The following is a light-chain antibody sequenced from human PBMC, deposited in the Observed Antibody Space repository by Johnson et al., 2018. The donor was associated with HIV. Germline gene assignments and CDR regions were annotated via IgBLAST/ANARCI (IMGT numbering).Light chain of an antibody. CDR1: SSNIGKNY. CDR2: DND. V-gene: IGLV1-51*01. Sequence: HSVLTQPPSVSAAPRQKVTISCSGSSSNIGKNYVSWYRHLPGTAPKLLIYDNDKRPSGIPDRFSASKSGSSATLGITGLQTGDEADYYCAPWDSSLSAYVFGPGTKVTIL. CDR3: APWDSSLSAYV. J-gene: IGLJ1*01.